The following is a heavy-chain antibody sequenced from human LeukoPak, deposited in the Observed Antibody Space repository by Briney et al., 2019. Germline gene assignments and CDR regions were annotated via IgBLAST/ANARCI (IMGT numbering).Heavy chain of an antibody. Sequence: PSETLSLTCTVSGGSVSSGSYYWSWIRQPPGKGLEWIGYIYYSGSTNYNPSLKSRVTISLDTSKNQFSLKLSSVTAADTAVYYCARKANFDYWGQGTLVTVSS. D-gene: IGHD5-12*01. J-gene: IGHJ4*02. CDR1: GGSVSSGSYY. CDR2: IYYSGST. V-gene: IGHV4-61*01. CDR3: ARKANFDY.